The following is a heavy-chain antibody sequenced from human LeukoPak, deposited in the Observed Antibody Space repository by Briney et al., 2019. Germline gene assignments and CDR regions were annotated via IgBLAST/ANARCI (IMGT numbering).Heavy chain of an antibody. Sequence: ASMKVSCKASGGTFSSYAISWVRQAPGQGLEWMGRIIPIFGIANYAQKFQGRVTITADKSTSTAYMELSSLRSEDTAVSYCARVSLYCTGGSCYSGEIDYWGQGTLVTVSS. D-gene: IGHD2-15*01. CDR3: ARVSLYCTGGSCYSGEIDY. CDR1: GGTFSSYA. J-gene: IGHJ4*02. CDR2: IIPIFGIA. V-gene: IGHV1-69*04.